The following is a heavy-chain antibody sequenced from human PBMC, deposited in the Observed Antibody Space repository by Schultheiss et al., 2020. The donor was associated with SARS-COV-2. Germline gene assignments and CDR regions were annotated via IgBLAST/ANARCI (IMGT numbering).Heavy chain of an antibody. CDR3: AKDARSSWDIDY. CDR2: IRSKANSYAT. CDR1: GFTFSGSA. J-gene: IGHJ4*02. Sequence: GGSLRLSCAASGFTFSGSAMHWVRQASGKGLEWVGRIRSKANSYATAYAASVKGRFTISRDDSKNTAYLQMNSLKTEDTAVYYCAKDARSSWDIDYWGQGTLVTVSS. V-gene: IGHV3-73*01. D-gene: IGHD6-13*01.